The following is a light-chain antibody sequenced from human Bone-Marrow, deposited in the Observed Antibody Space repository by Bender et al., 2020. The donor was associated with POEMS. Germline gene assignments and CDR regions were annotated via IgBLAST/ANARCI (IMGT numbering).Light chain of an antibody. CDR3: SSYAGSNTLV. Sequence: QSALTQPPSASGSPGQSVTISCTGTSADVGNYNYVYWYQQHPNKAPKLIIYEVTKRPSGVPDRFSGSKSGNKASLTVTGLQSEDEADYYCSSYAGSNTLVFGGGTKLTVL. CDR1: SADVGNYNY. J-gene: IGLJ2*01. CDR2: EVT. V-gene: IGLV2-8*01.